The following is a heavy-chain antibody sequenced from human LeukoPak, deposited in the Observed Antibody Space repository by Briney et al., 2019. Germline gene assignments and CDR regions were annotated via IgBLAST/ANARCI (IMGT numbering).Heavy chain of an antibody. V-gene: IGHV4-38-2*02. D-gene: IGHD5-18*01. CDR1: GYSISSGYY. Sequence: PSETLSLTCTVSGYSISSGYYWGWIRQPPGKGLEWIGSIYHSGSTNYNPSLKSRVTISVDKSKNQFSLKLSSVTAADTAVYYCARDQKQQLWGFDIWDQGTMVTVSS. J-gene: IGHJ3*02. CDR2: IYHSGST. CDR3: ARDQKQQLWGFDI.